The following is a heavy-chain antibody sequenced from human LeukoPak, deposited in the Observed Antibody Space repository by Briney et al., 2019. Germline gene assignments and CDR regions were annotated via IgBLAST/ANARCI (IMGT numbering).Heavy chain of an antibody. CDR1: GGSISSFY. CDR2: IYYSGST. V-gene: IGHV4-59*01. Sequence: PSETLSLTCTVSGGSISSFYWSWMRQPPGKGRGGCGDIYYSGSTNYNPSLKSRVTISVDSSKNQFSLKLSSVTAADTAVYYCASHHFQRGYSGYRDYGDYGYYFDYWGQGTLVTVSS. D-gene: IGHD5-12*01. J-gene: IGHJ4*02. CDR3: ASHHFQRGYSGYRDYGDYGYYFDY.